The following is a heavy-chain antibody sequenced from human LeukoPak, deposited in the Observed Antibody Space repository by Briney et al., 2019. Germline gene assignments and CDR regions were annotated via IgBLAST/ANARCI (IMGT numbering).Heavy chain of an antibody. V-gene: IGHV1-69*05. Sequence: SVKVSCKASGGTFSSYAISWVRQAPGQGLEWMGGIIPIFGTANYAQKFQGRVTMTRDTSISTAYMELSRLRSDDTAVYYCARDHTYCSSTSCCRFPDYWGQGTLVTVSS. J-gene: IGHJ4*02. CDR3: ARDHTYCSSTSCCRFPDY. CDR2: IIPIFGTA. CDR1: GGTFSSYA. D-gene: IGHD2-2*01.